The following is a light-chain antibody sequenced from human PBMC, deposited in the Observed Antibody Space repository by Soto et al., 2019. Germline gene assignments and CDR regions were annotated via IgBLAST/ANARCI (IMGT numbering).Light chain of an antibody. CDR1: TSSIGSNS. V-gene: IGLV1-44*01. J-gene: IGLJ1*01. CDR3: AAWDDNLSGSYV. CDR2: SDT. Sequence: QAVVTQPPSASGTPGQRVTISCSGRTSSIGSNSVNWYQQFPGSAPRLLIYSDTQRPSGVPDRFSASKSGTSASLAISGLQSEDEADYYCAAWDDNLSGSYVFGTGTKLTVL.